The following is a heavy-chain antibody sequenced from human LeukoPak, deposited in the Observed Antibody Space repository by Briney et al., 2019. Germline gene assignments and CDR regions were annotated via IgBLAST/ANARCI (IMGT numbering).Heavy chain of an antibody. J-gene: IGHJ2*01. V-gene: IGHV3-53*01. CDR1: GFTVSSNY. CDR3: ARDPSVVPYWYFDL. Sequence: GGSLRLSCAASGFTVSSNYMSWVRQAPGKGLEWVSVIYSGGSTYYADSVKGRFTISRDNSKNTLYLQMNSLRAEDTAVYYCARDPSVVPYWYFDLWGRGTLVTVSS. D-gene: IGHD4-23*01. CDR2: IYSGGST.